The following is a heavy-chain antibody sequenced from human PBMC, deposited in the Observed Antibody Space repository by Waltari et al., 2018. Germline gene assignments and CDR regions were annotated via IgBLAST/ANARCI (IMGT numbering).Heavy chain of an antibody. V-gene: IGHV3-72*01. J-gene: IGHJ4*02. CDR2: STNKATSYTT. Sequence: EVQLVESGGGLVQPGGSRRLACVISGFTFSDHYMDWVRQTPGSGLEWVGRSTNKATSYTTIYAASVKGRFSVSRDDSKNSLYLQMDSLKTEDTAVYYCVRGKKGFDYWGQGALVIVSS. CDR1: GFTFSDHY. CDR3: VRGKKGFDY.